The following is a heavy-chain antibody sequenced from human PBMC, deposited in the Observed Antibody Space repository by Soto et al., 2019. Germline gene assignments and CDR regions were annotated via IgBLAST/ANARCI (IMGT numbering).Heavy chain of an antibody. CDR3: ARDPPTTSDYAMDV. CDR2: TYTGGST. CDR1: GFAVSSSY. V-gene: IGHV3-53*02. Sequence: EVQLVETGGDLIQSGGSLRLSCAASGFAVSSSYMMWVRQPPGKGLECVSVTYTGGSTHYADSVNGRFTISRDDSRNTLYLQMNSLRAEDTAVYYCARDPPTTSDYAMDVWGQGTTVIVSS. J-gene: IGHJ6*02. D-gene: IGHD1-7*01.